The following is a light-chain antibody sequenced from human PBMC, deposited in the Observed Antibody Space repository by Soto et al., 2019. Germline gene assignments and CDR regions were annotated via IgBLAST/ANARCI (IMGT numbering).Light chain of an antibody. CDR3: CAYAGSYTVL. V-gene: IGLV2-11*01. CDR1: NSDVGGYKY. J-gene: IGLJ2*01. Sequence: QSALTQPRSVSGSPGQSVTISCTGTNSDVGGYKYVSWYQQHPGKVPKLMMLNVGERPTGVPDRFSGSKSGNTASLSISGLQAEDEADYYCCAYAGSYTVLFGGGTKLTVL. CDR2: NVG.